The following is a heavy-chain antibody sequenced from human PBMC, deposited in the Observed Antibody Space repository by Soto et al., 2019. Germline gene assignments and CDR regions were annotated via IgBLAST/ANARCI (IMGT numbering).Heavy chain of an antibody. V-gene: IGHV3-66*01. CDR2: IYSGGST. CDR3: ARDPGPLYSSSLYYYYYMDV. D-gene: IGHD6-6*01. J-gene: IGHJ6*03. Sequence: GGSLRLSCAASGFTVSSNYMSWVRQAPGKGLEWVSVIYSGGSTYYADSVKGRFTISRDNSKNTLYLQMNSLRAEDTAVYYCARDPGPLYSSSLYYYYYMDVWGKGTTVTVSS. CDR1: GFTVSSNY.